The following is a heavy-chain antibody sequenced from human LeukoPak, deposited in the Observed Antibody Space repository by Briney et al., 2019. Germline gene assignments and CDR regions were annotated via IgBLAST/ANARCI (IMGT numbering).Heavy chain of an antibody. D-gene: IGHD1-14*01. J-gene: IGHJ3*02. CDR3: ARVVNHDAFDI. CDR1: GGTFSSYA. CDR2: IIPIFGTA. Sequence: GSSGKVSCKASGGTFSSYAISWVRQAPGQRLGWMGGIIPIFGTANYAQKFQGRVTITADESTSTAYMELSSLRSEDTAVYYCARVVNHDAFDIWGQGTMVTVSS. V-gene: IGHV1-69*01.